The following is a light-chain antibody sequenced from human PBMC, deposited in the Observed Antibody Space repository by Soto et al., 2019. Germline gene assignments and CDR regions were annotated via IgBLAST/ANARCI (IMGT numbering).Light chain of an antibody. CDR1: QGVRDD. V-gene: IGKV1-6*01. Sequence: IQMTQSPSSLSASVGDRVTITCRASQGVRDDVGWYQQKPGKAPKLLIYSASTLQSGVPSRFSGSGSGTDFTLTISGLQPEDFANYYRLQQRTYPPTLGGGTNADIK. J-gene: IGKJ4*01. CDR2: SAS. CDR3: LQQRTYPPT.